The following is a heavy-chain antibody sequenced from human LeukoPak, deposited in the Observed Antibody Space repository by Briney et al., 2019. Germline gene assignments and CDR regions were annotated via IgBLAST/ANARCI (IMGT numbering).Heavy chain of an antibody. V-gene: IGHV3-48*02. D-gene: IGHD3-22*01. Sequence: GGSLRLSCAASGFTFSSYSMNWVRQAPGKGLEWVSYISSSSSTIYYADSVKGRFTISRDNAKNSLYLQMNSLRDGDTAVYYCARDGYYYDSSGYNWFDPWGQGTLVTVSS. CDR3: ARDGYYYDSSGYNWFDP. J-gene: IGHJ5*02. CDR1: GFTFSSYS. CDR2: ISSSSSTI.